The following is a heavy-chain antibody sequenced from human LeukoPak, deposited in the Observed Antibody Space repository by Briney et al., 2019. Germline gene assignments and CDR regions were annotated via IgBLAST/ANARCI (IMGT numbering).Heavy chain of an antibody. Sequence: SETLSLTCAVYGGSFSGYYWSWIRQPPGKGLEWIGSIYYSGSTYYNPSLKSRVTISVDTSKNQFSLKLSSVTAADTAVYYCATRPKNPSSGYRGNYFDYWGQGTLVTVSS. CDR2: IYYSGST. CDR1: GGSFSGYY. J-gene: IGHJ4*02. CDR3: ATRPKNPSSGYRGNYFDY. V-gene: IGHV4-34*01. D-gene: IGHD6-19*01.